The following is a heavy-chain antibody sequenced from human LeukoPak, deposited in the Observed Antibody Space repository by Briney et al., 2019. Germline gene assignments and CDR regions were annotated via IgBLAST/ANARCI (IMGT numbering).Heavy chain of an antibody. V-gene: IGHV3-9*01. CDR1: GFTFNDYA. Sequence: GRSLRLSCAASGFTFNDYAMHWVRQPPQKGLEWVSGISWNGGTVDYGDSVKGRFTISRDNAKNSLYLQMNSLRAEDTALYYCVKDRGTAAAGQFDYWGQGTLVTVSS. CDR3: VKDRGTAAAGQFDY. CDR2: ISWNGGTV. J-gene: IGHJ4*02. D-gene: IGHD6-13*01.